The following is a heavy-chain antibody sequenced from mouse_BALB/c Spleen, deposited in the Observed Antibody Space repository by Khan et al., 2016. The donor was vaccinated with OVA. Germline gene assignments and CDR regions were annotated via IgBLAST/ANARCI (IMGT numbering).Heavy chain of an antibody. V-gene: IGHV3-2*02. CDR3: ARVHGGDFDY. CDR1: GYSITSDYA. CDR2: ISYSGNT. J-gene: IGHJ2*01. Sequence: VQLKESGPGLVKPSQSLSLTCTVTGYSITSDYAWNWIRQFPGNKLEWLGYISYSGNTKYNPSLKSRISVTRDTSKNQFFLQLNSVTTEDTATYYCARVHGGDFDYWGQGTTLTVSS.